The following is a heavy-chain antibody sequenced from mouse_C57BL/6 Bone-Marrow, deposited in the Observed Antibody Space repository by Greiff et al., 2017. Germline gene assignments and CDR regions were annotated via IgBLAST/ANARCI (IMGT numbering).Heavy chain of an antibody. Sequence: EVQLVESEGGLVQPGSSMKLSCTASGFTFSDYYMAWVRQVPEKGLEWVANINYDGSSTYYLDSLKSRFIISRDNAKNILYLQMSSLKSEDTATYYCARDRGGNSWYFDVWGTGTTVTVSS. V-gene: IGHV5-16*01. J-gene: IGHJ1*03. CDR2: INYDGSST. CDR1: GFTFSDYY. CDR3: ARDRGGNSWYFDV. D-gene: IGHD2-1*01.